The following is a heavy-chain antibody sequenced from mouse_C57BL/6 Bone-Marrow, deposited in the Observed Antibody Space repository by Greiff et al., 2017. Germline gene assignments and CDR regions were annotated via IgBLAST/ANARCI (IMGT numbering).Heavy chain of an antibody. D-gene: IGHD2-1*01. CDR2: IRNKANAYTT. CDR1: GFTFTDYY. Sequence: EVKLMESGGGLVQPGASLRLSCAASGFTFTDYYMSWVRQPPGKAPEWLALIRNKANAYTTEYNSSVKGLFTISRDNTQNILYLQKNTLRAEESATYYCVKAVPSTTWFAYWGQGTLVTVSA. CDR3: VKAVPSTTWFAY. J-gene: IGHJ3*01. V-gene: IGHV7-4*01.